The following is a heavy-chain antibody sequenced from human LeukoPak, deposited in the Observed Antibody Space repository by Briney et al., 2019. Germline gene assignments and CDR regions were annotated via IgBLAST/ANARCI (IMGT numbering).Heavy chain of an antibody. J-gene: IGHJ4*02. D-gene: IGHD1-1*01. V-gene: IGHV4-39*01. CDR2: IYYSGGT. CDR3: MRSGLTGAYFDS. Sequence: PSETLSLTCTVSGGSISSSSYYWGWIRQPPGKGLEWIGSIYYSGGTYYNPSLKSRVTISVDTSKNQFSLKLTSVTAADTAVYYCMRSGLTGAYFDSWGQGTPVIVSS. CDR1: GGSISSSSYY.